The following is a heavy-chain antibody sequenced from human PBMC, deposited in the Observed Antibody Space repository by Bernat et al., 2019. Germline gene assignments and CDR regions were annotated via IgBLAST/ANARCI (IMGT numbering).Heavy chain of an antibody. V-gene: IGHV3-66*01. J-gene: IGHJ6*02. CDR2: IYSGGHT. D-gene: IGHD2-15*01. CDR3: TTDRESVVVVAEYYYYGMDV. CDR1: GFTVSNSY. Sequence: EVQLVESGGGLVQAGGSLRLSCAASGFTVSNSYMTWVRQAPGKGLEWVSVIYSGGHTYYADSVKGRFTISRDNFKNTLDLQMNSLRAEDTAVYYCTTDRESVVVVAEYYYYGMDVWGQGTTVTVSS.